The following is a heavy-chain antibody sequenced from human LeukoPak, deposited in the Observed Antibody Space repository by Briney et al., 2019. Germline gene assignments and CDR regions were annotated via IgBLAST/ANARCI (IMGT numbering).Heavy chain of an antibody. D-gene: IGHD4-17*01. CDR1: GDSVSSNSAA. CDR3: AAGDYGDYVGAFDI. J-gene: IGHJ3*02. Sequence: SQTLSLTCAISGDSVSSNSAAWNWIRQSPSRGLEWLGSTYYRSKWYNDYAVSVKSRITINPDTSKNQFSLQLNSVTPEDTAVYYCAAGDYGDYVGAFDIWGQGTMVTVSS. V-gene: IGHV6-1*01. CDR2: TYYRSKWYN.